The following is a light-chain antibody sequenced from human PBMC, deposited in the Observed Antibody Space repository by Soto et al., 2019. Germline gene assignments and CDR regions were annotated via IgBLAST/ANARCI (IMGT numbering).Light chain of an antibody. Sequence: EIVFTQSPFTLSLSPGEGATVSCRVSQSINSKSLVWYQRKFGQAPRLLIYNTSSRATGIPDRFSGSGSGTDFTLTITRLEPEDFAVYYCQQYGGSPRTFGQGTKVDIK. J-gene: IGKJ1*01. CDR3: QQYGGSPRT. V-gene: IGKV3-20*01. CDR2: NTS. CDR1: QSINSKS.